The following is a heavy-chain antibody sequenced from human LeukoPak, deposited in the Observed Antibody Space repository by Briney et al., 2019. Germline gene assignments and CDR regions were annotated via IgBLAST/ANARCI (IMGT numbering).Heavy chain of an antibody. CDR1: GFTVRSCY. V-gene: IGHV3-53*01. Sequence: GGSLRLSCAASGFTVRSCYMNWVRQAPGQGLEWVSVIYSGGSTYYADSVKGRFTISRDTSKNTLYLQMNNLRAEDTAMYYCTRDYGANGNECWGQGTLVTVSS. CDR2: IYSGGST. J-gene: IGHJ4*02. CDR3: TRDYGANGNEC. D-gene: IGHD4-23*01.